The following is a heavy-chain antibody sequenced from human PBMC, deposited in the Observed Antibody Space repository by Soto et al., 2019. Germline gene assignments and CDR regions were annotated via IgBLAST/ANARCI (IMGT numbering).Heavy chain of an antibody. J-gene: IGHJ5*02. CDR2: IYWNDDK. CDR1: VFSLSPSGVG. CDR3: EHLYSSSWYSPGCFDP. D-gene: IGHD6-13*01. V-gene: IGHV2-5*01. Sequence: SGPTQANPTQTLTLTCTFSVFSLSPSGVGVGWIRQPPGKALEWLALIYWNDDKRYSPSLKTRLTITKNTSNNQVVLTMTNMDHVDTATYYCEHLYSSSWYSPGCFDPWGQGTLVTVPS.